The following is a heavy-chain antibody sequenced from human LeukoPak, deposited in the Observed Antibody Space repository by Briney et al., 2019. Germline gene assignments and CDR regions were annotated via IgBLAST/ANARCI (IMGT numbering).Heavy chain of an antibody. CDR1: GYSISSGYY. J-gene: IGHJ4*02. D-gene: IGHD3-3*01. CDR2: IYHSGST. CDR3: ARQRAATIFGVVIDHFDY. Sequence: SETLSLTCAVSGYSISSGYYWGWIRQPPGKGLEWIGSIYHSGSTYYNPSLKSRVTISVDTSKNQFSLKLSSVTAADTGVYYCARQRAATIFGVVIDHFDYWGQGTLVTVSS. V-gene: IGHV4-38-2*01.